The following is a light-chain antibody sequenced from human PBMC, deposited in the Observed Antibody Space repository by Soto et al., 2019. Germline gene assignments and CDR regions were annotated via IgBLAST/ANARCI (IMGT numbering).Light chain of an antibody. J-gene: IGKJ2*01. CDR2: DAS. CDR3: QQYNSLVT. CDR1: QSISSW. Sequence: DLQMTQSPSTLSASVGDRVTITCRASQSISSWLAWYQQKPGKAPKLLIYDASSLESGVPSRFSGSGSGTEFTLTISSLQPDDFATYYCQQYNSLVTFGQGTKLEIK. V-gene: IGKV1-5*01.